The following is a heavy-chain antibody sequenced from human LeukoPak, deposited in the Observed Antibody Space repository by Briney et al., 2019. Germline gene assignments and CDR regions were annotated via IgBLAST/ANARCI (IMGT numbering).Heavy chain of an antibody. CDR1: GYTFTGYG. CDR3: ARDEAYNCDY. V-gene: IGHV1-18*01. CDR2: ISLYNGNT. J-gene: IGHJ4*02. D-gene: IGHD5-24*01. Sequence: ASVKVSCKTSGYTFTGYGISWVRQAPGQGLEWMGWISLYNGNTKYAQKLQGRVTVTTDTSTSTAYMELRSLRSDDTAVYYCARDEAYNCDYWGQGTLDTVSS.